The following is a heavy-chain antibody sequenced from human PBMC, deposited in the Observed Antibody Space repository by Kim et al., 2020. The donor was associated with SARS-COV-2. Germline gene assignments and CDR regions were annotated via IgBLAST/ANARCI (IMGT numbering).Heavy chain of an antibody. CDR3: ARALGGWIQVLDY. Sequence: GGSLRLSCAASGFTFSNHAMNWVRQAPGKALEWVSAINPYSTSIYYADSVKGRFIISRDNSKSTLYLQMNDLSADDTAVYYCARALGGWIQVLDYWGQGTLLTVSS. J-gene: IGHJ4*02. V-gene: IGHV3-23*01. CDR1: GFTFSNHA. D-gene: IGHD5-18*01. CDR2: INPYSTSI.